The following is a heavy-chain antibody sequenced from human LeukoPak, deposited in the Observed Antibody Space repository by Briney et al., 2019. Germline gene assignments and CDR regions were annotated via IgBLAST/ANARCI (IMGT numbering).Heavy chain of an antibody. V-gene: IGHV4-30-2*01. CDR1: GGSISSGGYY. J-gene: IGHJ3*02. CDR3: ARDRVDYYDSSGYRRKAFDI. CDR2: IYHSGST. Sequence: SQTLSLTYTVSGGSISSGGYYWSWIRQPPGKGLEWIGYIYHSGSTYYNPSLKSRVTISVDRSKNQFSLKLSSVTAADTAVYYCARDRVDYYDSSGYRRKAFDIWGQGTMVTVSS. D-gene: IGHD3-22*01.